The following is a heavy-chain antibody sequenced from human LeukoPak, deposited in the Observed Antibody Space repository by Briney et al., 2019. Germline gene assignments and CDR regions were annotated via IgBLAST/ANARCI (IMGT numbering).Heavy chain of an antibody. J-gene: IGHJ4*02. Sequence: PGGSLRLSCAASGFTFSSYAMHWVRQAPGKGLEWVAVISYDGSNKYYADSVKGRFTISRDNSKNTLYLQMNSLRAEDTAVYYCARDVLGYSSSSHGLDYWGQGTLVTVSS. V-gene: IGHV3-30-3*01. D-gene: IGHD6-6*01. CDR1: GFTFSSYA. CDR2: ISYDGSNK. CDR3: ARDVLGYSSSSHGLDY.